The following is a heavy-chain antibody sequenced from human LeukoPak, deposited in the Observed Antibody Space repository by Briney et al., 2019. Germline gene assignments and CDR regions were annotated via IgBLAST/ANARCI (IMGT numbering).Heavy chain of an antibody. V-gene: IGHV1-18*01. J-gene: IGHJ5*02. CDR3: ARDPNPHYDFWSGYYSNWFDP. CDR2: ISAYNGNT. D-gene: IGHD3-3*01. CDR1: GYTFTSYG. Sequence: ASVKVSCKASGYTFTSYGISWVRQAPGQGLGWMGWISAYNGNTNYAQKLQGRVTMTTDTSTSTAYMELRSLRSDDTAVYYCARDPNPHYDFWSGYYSNWFDPWGQGTLVTVSS.